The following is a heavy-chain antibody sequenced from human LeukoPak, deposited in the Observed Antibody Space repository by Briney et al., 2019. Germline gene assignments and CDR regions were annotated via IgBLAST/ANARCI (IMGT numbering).Heavy chain of an antibody. J-gene: IGHJ5*02. Sequence: PSETLSLTCTVSGGSISSSSYYWGWIRQPPGKGLEWIGSIYYSGSTNYNPSLKSRVTISVDTSKNQFSLKLSSVTAADTAVYYCARAGTGALYGDLIVGASIVSWGQGTLVTVSS. CDR1: GGSISSSSYY. CDR3: ARAGTGALYGDLIVGASIVS. CDR2: IYYSGST. V-gene: IGHV4-39*07. D-gene: IGHD1-26*01.